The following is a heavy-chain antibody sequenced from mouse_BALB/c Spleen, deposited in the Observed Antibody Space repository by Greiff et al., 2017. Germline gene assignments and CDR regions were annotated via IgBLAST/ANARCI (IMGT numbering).Heavy chain of an antibody. V-gene: IGHV5-6-3*01. J-gene: IGHJ3*01. CDR3: ARAYYGNYDWFAY. D-gene: IGHD2-10*01. CDR1: GFTFSSYG. CDR2: INSNGGST. Sequence: EVQVVESGGGLVQPGGSLKLSCAASGFTFSSYGMSWVRQTPDKRLELVATINSNGGSTYYPDSVKGRFTISRDNAKNTLYLQMSSLKSEDTAMYYCARAYYGNYDWFAYWGQGTLVTVSA.